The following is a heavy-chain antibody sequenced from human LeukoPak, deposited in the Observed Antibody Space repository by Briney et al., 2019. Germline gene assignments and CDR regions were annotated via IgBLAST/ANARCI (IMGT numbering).Heavy chain of an antibody. V-gene: IGHV3-74*01. D-gene: IGHD3-10*01. J-gene: IGHJ4*02. CDR1: GFTFSSYW. CDR3: AKEPTIHGSGSYSPFEAHYFDY. Sequence: GGSLRLSCAASGFTFSSYWMHWVRQAPGKGLVWVSRINSDGSSTSYADSVKGRFTISRDNAKNTLYLQMNSLRAEDTAVYYCAKEPTIHGSGSYSPFEAHYFDYWGQGTLVTVSS. CDR2: INSDGSST.